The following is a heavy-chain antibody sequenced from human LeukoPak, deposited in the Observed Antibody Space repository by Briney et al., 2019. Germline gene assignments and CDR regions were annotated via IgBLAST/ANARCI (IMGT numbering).Heavy chain of an antibody. CDR2: TSVSGGST. CDR1: GFTLISYA. J-gene: IGHJ6*03. V-gene: IGHV3-23*01. CDR3: ATALLRASTYMDV. D-gene: IGHD1-1*01. Sequence: GGAHRLSCVASGFTLISYAMSWVRQAPAKGLEWVSWTSVSGGSTYYADSVKGRFTISRDNSKNTVYLQMNSLRAEDTAVYYCATALLRASTYMDVWGKGTTVTVSS.